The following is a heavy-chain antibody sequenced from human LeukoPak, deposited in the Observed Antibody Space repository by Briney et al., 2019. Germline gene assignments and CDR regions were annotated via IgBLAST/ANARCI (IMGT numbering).Heavy chain of an antibody. CDR3: ASPTYDSSGYYLPLSTVYYYYGMDV. CDR2: IIPIFGTA. J-gene: IGHJ6*02. Sequence: PVKVSCKASGGTFSSYAISWVRQAPGQELEWMGGIIPIFGTANYAQKFQGRVTITADESTSTAYMELSSLRSEDTAVYYCASPTYDSSGYYLPLSTVYYYYGMDVWGQGSTVTVSS. CDR1: GGTFSSYA. V-gene: IGHV1-69*13. D-gene: IGHD3-22*01.